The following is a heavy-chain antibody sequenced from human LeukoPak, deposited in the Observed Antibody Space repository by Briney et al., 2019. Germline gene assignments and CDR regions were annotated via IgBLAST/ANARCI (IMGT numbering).Heavy chain of an antibody. CDR1: GFTFSSYE. CDR3: AKGPLYYYDSSGYLDY. V-gene: IGHV3-48*03. D-gene: IGHD3-22*01. J-gene: IGHJ4*02. Sequence: GGSLRLSCAASGFTFSSYEMNWVRQAPGKGLEWVSYINSGANTIYYADSVKGRFTISRDNSKNTLYLQMNSLRAEDTAVYYCAKGPLYYYDSSGYLDYWGQGTLVTVSS. CDR2: INSGANTI.